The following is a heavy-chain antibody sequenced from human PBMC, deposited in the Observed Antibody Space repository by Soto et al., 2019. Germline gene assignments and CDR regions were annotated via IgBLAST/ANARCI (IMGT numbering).Heavy chain of an antibody. J-gene: IGHJ6*02. Sequence: QVQLVQSGAEVKKPGASVKVSCKASGYTFTSYAMHWVRQAPGQRLEWMGWINAGNGNTKYSQKFQGRVTITRDTSASTAYMELSSLRSEDTAVYYWASSYYYDSSGYYGDYYYYGMDVWGQGTTVTVSS. CDR3: ASSYYYDSSGYYGDYYYYGMDV. V-gene: IGHV1-3*01. CDR2: INAGNGNT. D-gene: IGHD3-22*01. CDR1: GYTFTSYA.